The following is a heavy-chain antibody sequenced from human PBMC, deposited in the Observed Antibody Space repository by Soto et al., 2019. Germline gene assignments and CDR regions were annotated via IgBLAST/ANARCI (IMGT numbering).Heavy chain of an antibody. D-gene: IGHD3-3*01. J-gene: IGHJ6*02. CDR3: ARAGEDDFWSGYCMDV. Sequence: SDTLSLTCTVSGRSISSGGYYWSWIRQHPGKGLEWIGYIYYSGSTYYNPSLKSRVTISVDTSKNQFSLKLSSVTAADTAVYYCARAGEDDFWSGYCMDVWGQGTTVT. CDR2: IYYSGST. CDR1: GRSISSGGYY. V-gene: IGHV4-31*03.